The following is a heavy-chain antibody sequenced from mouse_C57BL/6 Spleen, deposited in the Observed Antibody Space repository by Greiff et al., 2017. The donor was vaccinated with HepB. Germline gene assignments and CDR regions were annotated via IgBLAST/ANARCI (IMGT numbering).Heavy chain of an antibody. CDR2: INPNNGGT. V-gene: IGHV1-18*01. CDR3: ARLEYYDYDGAWFAY. Sequence: EVQLQQSGPELVKPGASVKIPCKASGYTFTDYNMDWVKQSHGKSLEWIGDINPNNGGTIYNQKFTGKATLTVDKSSSTAYMELRSLTSEDTAVYYCARLEYYDYDGAWFAYWGQGTLVTVAA. J-gene: IGHJ3*01. CDR1: GYTFTDYN. D-gene: IGHD2-4*01.